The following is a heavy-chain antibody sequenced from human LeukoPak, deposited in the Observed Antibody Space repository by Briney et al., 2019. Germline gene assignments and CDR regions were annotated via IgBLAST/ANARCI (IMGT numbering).Heavy chain of an antibody. Sequence: GGSLRLSCAASGFTFSSYSMNWVRQAPGKGLEWVSYISSSSSTIYYADSVKGRFTISRDNAKNSLYLQMNSLRAEDTAVYYCATAIVVVPAATHDDYWGQGTLSPSPQ. CDR3: ATAIVVVPAATHDDY. CDR1: GFTFSSYS. V-gene: IGHV3-48*01. CDR2: ISSSSSTI. J-gene: IGHJ4*02. D-gene: IGHD2-2*01.